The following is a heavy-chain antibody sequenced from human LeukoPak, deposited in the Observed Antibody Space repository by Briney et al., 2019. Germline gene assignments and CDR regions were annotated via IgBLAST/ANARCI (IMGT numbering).Heavy chain of an antibody. J-gene: IGHJ6*02. V-gene: IGHV3-48*01. Sequence: GGSLRLSCAASGFTFSSYSMNWVRQAPGKGLEWVSYIGSSSSTIYYADSVKGRFTISRDNAKNSLYLQMNSLRAEDTAVYYCARSEGYSSSSPSYYYGMDVWGQGTTVTVSS. D-gene: IGHD6-6*01. CDR1: GFTFSSYS. CDR2: IGSSSSTI. CDR3: ARSEGYSSSSPSYYYGMDV.